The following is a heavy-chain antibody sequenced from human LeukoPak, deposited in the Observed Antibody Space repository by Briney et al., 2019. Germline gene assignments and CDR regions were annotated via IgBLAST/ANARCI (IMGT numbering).Heavy chain of an antibody. Sequence: GASVRVSCTPSGYTFTIYYMHWVRQAPGQGLEGRGIINPSGGSTSYAQKFQGRVTMTRDTSTSTVYMELSSLRAVGTAVSYCSRAVGSGIHYYWGQGTLVTVSS. CDR1: GYTFTIYY. J-gene: IGHJ4*02. V-gene: IGHV1-46*01. CDR3: SRAVGSGIHYY. CDR2: INPSGGST. D-gene: IGHD1-26*01.